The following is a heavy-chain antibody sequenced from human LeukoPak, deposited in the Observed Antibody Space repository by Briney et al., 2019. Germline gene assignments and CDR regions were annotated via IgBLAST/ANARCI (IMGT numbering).Heavy chain of an antibody. V-gene: IGHV3-73*01. CDR2: VRSKANSYAT. D-gene: IGHD5-24*01. CDR1: GFTFSDSG. J-gene: IGHJ4*02. Sequence: GGSLRLSCAASGFTFSDSGMHWVRQASGKGLEWVGHVRSKANSYATAYAASVRGRFTISRDDSKNTAFLQMKSLKTDDTAVYYCTSVAMAATSGFDYLGQGSQVTVSS. CDR3: TSVAMAATSGFDY.